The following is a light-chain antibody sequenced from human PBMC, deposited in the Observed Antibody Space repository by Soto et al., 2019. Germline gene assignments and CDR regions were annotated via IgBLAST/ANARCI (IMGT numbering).Light chain of an antibody. J-gene: IGKJ4*01. V-gene: IGKV1-39*01. Sequence: DIQMTQSPSSLSASVGDRVTITCRASQTIISYLNWYQQKPGKAPKLLFYAASTLQSGVPSRFSGSGSGTDFTLTISGLQPEDAAIYYCQQTHSGATFGGGTKVE. CDR2: AAS. CDR3: QQTHSGAT. CDR1: QTIISY.